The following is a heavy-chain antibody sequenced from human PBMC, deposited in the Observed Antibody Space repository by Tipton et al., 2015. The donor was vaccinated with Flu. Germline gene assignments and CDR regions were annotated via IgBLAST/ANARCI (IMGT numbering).Heavy chain of an antibody. Sequence: TLSLTCTVSGGSISSSYWSWIRQPAGKGLEWIGRVYASGSSNYHPSLKSRVTMSVDTSKNQFSLRLSSVTAADTAVYYCASLERTIFGVANWGRGTLVTVPS. CDR2: VYASGSS. CDR1: GGSISSSY. D-gene: IGHD3-3*01. CDR3: ASLERTIFGVAN. J-gene: IGHJ4*02. V-gene: IGHV4-4*07.